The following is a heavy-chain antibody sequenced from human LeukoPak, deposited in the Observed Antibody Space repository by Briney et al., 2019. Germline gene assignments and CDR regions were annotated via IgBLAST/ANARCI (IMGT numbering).Heavy chain of an antibody. CDR1: GGSISSYY. V-gene: IGHV4-59*08. D-gene: IGHD6-13*01. Sequence: KPSETLSLTCTVSGGSISSYYWSWLRQPPGKGLEWIGYIYYSGSTNYNPSLKSRVTISIDTSKNQFSLKLSSVTAADTAVYYCARTRIAAEGWFDPWGQGTLVTVSS. J-gene: IGHJ5*02. CDR2: IYYSGST. CDR3: ARTRIAAEGWFDP.